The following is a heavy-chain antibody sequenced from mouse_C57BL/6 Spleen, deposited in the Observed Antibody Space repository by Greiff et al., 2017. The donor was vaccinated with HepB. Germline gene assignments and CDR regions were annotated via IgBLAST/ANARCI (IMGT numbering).Heavy chain of an antibody. V-gene: IGHV5-16*01. J-gene: IGHJ2*01. D-gene: IGHD2-3*01. CDR3: ARLDDGYYVGY. CDR2: INYDGSST. CDR1: GFTFSDYY. Sequence: EVKLVESEGGLVQPGSSMKLSCTASGFTFSDYYMAWVRQVPEKGLEWVANINYDGSSTYYLDSLKSRFIISRDNAKNILYLQMSSLKSEDTATYYCARLDDGYYVGYWGQGTTLTVSS.